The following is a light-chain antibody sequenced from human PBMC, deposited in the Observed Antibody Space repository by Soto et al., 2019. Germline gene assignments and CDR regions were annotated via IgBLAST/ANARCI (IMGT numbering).Light chain of an antibody. Sequence: DIQMTQSPSSLSASVGDRVTITCRASQTISSYLNWYQQKPGKAPKLLIYAASSLQGGVPSRFSGSGSGTDFTLTISSLQPEDFATYYCQQSYSTPLTFGGGTKVENK. CDR1: QTISSY. V-gene: IGKV1-39*01. J-gene: IGKJ4*01. CDR3: QQSYSTPLT. CDR2: AAS.